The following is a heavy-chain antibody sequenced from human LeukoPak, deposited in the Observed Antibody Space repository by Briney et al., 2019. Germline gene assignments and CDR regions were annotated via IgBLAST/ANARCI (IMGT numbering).Heavy chain of an antibody. D-gene: IGHD5-18*01. V-gene: IGHV4-34*01. CDR1: GGSFSDYY. CDR2: INHSGST. CDR3: ARGLRGGTAMVISTGGPGRTYYYYGMDV. Sequence: PSETLSLTCAVYGGSFSDYYWTWIRQPPGKGLEWIGEINHSGSTNYNPSLKSRVTISVDTSKNQFSLKLSSVTAADTAVYYCARGLRGGTAMVISTGGPGRTYYYYGMDVWGQGTTVTVSS. J-gene: IGHJ6*02.